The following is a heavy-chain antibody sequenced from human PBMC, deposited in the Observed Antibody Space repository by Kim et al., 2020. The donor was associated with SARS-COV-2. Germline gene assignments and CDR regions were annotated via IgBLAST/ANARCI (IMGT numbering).Heavy chain of an antibody. D-gene: IGHD3-16*02. CDR3: AREYYDYVWGSYRYLYYFDN. J-gene: IGHJ4*02. Sequence: FTISRDNSKNTLYLQMNSLRAEDTAVYYCAREYYDYVWGSYRYLYYFDNWGQGTLVTVSS. V-gene: IGHV3-30*01.